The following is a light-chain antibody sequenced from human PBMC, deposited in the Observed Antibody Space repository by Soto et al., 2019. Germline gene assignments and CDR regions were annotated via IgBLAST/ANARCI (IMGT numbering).Light chain of an antibody. CDR1: QAISSS. V-gene: IGKV1-27*01. J-gene: IGKJ4*01. CDR2: TAS. Sequence: DIQITQSPSFLSASVGDRVTLTCRASQAISSSLAWYQQKPGRVPKLLIYTASTLQSGVPSRFSGSGSGTDFTLTISSLQPEDVATYYCQKYHSAPLTFGGGTKVDIK. CDR3: QKYHSAPLT.